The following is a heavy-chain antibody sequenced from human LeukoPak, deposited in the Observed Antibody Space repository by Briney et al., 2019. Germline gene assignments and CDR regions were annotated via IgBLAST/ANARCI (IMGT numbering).Heavy chain of an antibody. CDR1: GFTFSSYA. V-gene: IGHV3-23*01. CDR2: ISGSGGST. D-gene: IGHD3-22*01. CDR3: AKDPVYYDSSGYYRSYFDY. Sequence: GGSLRLSCAASGFTFSSYAMSWVRQAPGEGLEWVSAISGSGGSTYYADSVKGRFTISRDNSKNTLYLQMNSLRAEDTAVYYCAKDPVYYDSSGYYRSYFDYWGQGTLVTVSS. J-gene: IGHJ4*02.